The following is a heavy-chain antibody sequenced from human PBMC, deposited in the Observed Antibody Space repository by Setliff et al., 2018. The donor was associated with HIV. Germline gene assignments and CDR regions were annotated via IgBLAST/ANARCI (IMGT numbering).Heavy chain of an antibody. D-gene: IGHD3-22*01. CDR2: IYTSGST. J-gene: IGHJ2*01. Sequence: SETLSLTCTVSGGSISSYYWSWIRQPPGKGLEWIGYIYTSGSTNYNPSLKSRVTISVDTSKNQFSLKLGSVTAADTAVYYCASGYYDSSGYYWYFDLWGRGTLVTVSS. CDR1: GGSISSYY. CDR3: ASGYYDSSGYYWYFDL. V-gene: IGHV4-4*09.